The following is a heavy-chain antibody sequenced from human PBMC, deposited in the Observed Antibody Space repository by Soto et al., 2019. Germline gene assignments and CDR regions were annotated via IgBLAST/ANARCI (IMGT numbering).Heavy chain of an antibody. CDR3: ARTLAPAAGQGWFDP. J-gene: IGHJ5*02. V-gene: IGHV4-59*08. D-gene: IGHD6-13*01. CDR1: GGSISSYY. CDR2: IYYSGST. Sequence: SETLSLTWTVSGGSISSYYWIWIRQPTGKGLEWIGYIYYSGSTNYNPSLKSRVTISVDTSKNQFSLKLSSVTAADTAVYYCARTLAPAAGQGWFDPWGQGTLVTVS.